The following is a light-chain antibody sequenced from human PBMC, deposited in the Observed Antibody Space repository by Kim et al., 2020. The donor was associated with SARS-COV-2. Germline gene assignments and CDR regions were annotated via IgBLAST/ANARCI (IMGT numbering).Light chain of an antibody. CDR3: QHNNSVST. CDR1: QSINIW. J-gene: IGKJ1*01. Sequence: DIQMTQSPSTLSASVGDSVTITCRASQSINIWLAWYQQKPGKAPKLLIYKASTLQSGVPSRFSGSGFGTEFTLTIDSLQPDDFATYYCQHNNSVSTFGQGTKVDIK. CDR2: KAS. V-gene: IGKV1-5*03.